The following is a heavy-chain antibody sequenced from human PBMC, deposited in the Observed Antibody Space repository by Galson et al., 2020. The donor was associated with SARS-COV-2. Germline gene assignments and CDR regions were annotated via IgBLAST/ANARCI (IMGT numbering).Heavy chain of an antibody. CDR3: ATAAILSFQDDYYYYMGV. CDR1: GGTFSNYA. Sequence: SVKVSRKDSGGTFSNYAISWVRQAPGQGLEWMGGSIPIFGTANQAQKFQGRATITADESTSTAYMELSSPRSEDTAVYYCATAAILSFQDDYYYYMGVWGKGTAVTVSS. CDR2: SIPIFGTA. D-gene: IGHD2-2*02. J-gene: IGHJ6*03. V-gene: IGHV1-69*13.